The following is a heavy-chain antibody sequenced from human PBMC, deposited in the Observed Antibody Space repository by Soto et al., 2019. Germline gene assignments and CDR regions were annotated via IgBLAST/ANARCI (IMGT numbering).Heavy chain of an antibody. V-gene: IGHV4-31*03. CDR1: GGSISSGGYY. CDR3: ARDRLVRGVMGINWFDP. D-gene: IGHD3-10*01. Sequence: QVQLQESGPGLVKPSQTLSLTCTVSGGSISSGGYYWSWIRQHPGKGLEWIGYIYYSGSTYYNPPLKSRFTISVDTSKNQCSLELSSVTAADTAVYYCARDRLVRGVMGINWFDPWGQGTLVTVSS. J-gene: IGHJ5*02. CDR2: IYYSGST.